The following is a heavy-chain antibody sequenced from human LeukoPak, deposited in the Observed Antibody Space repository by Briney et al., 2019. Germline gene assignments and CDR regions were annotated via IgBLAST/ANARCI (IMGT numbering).Heavy chain of an antibody. CDR3: AKDRADYFDY. J-gene: IGHJ4*02. CDR2: ISYDGSNK. CDR1: GFTFSNYG. Sequence: PGGSLRLSCAASGFTFSNYGMHWVRQAPGKGLEWVAVISYDGSNKYYADSVKGRFTISRDNSKNTLYLQMNSLRAEDTAVYYCAKDRADYFDYWGQGTLVTVSS. V-gene: IGHV3-30*18.